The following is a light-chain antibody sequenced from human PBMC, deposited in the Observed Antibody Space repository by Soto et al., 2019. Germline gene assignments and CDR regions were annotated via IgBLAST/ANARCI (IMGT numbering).Light chain of an antibody. V-gene: IGKV3-15*01. CDR3: QQYSNWPSWT. Sequence: EKVMTQSPATLSMSPGERATLSCRASQSVSNFLAWYQQKPGQPPRLLIYGASTRATGIPARFSGSGSGTEFTLTISSLQSEDFAVYYCQQYSNWPSWTFGQGTKVEVK. CDR1: QSVSNF. J-gene: IGKJ1*01. CDR2: GAS.